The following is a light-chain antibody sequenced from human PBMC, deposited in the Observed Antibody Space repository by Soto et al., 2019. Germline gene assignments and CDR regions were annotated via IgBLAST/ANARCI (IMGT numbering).Light chain of an antibody. CDR2: GAS. Sequence: EIVLTQSPVTLTVSPGARDTLSCGASQSVSTILGCYQQKPGQAPRVLIYGASSRGTNIPAWFGSSGSGTDFTLTISSLQSEDFALYCCQHYNYWQTFGQGTKVDI. V-gene: IGKV3-15*01. CDR1: QSVSTI. J-gene: IGKJ1*01. CDR3: QHYNYWQT.